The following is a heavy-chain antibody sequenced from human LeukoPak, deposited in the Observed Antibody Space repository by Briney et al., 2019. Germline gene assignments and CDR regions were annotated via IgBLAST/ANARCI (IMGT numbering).Heavy chain of an antibody. CDR2: LHIDGRST. J-gene: IGHJ4*02. CDR1: VFTFRRYW. Sequence: GRCLRLSHAASVFTFRRYWMHGVPQAPGKGLVCVSRLHIDGRSTRYADSVKGRFPISRDNAKNTLYLQMNSLRAEDTAVYYCARDPDYDYVWGSYPYGDYWGQGTLVTVSS. D-gene: IGHD3-16*02. CDR3: ARDPDYDYVWGSYPYGDY. V-gene: IGHV3-74*01.